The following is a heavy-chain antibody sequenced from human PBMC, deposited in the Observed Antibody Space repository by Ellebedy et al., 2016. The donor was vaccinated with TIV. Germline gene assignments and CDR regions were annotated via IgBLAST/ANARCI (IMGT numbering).Heavy chain of an antibody. J-gene: IGHJ5*02. CDR1: GITLSSSV. CDR2: ISFDGTNR. D-gene: IGHD3-22*01. CDR3: AREKGSSGSAGWFDP. V-gene: IGHV3-30-3*01. Sequence: PGGSLRLSCAASGITLSSSVIHWGRQAPGKGLEWVALISFDGTNRQYPESVKGRFTISKDNSKNTVYLEMNSLRSDDTAVYYCAREKGSSGSAGWFDPWGQGTLVSVSS.